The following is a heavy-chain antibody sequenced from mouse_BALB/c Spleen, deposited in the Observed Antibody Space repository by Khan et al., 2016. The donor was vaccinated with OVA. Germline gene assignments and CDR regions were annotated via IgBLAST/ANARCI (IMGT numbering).Heavy chain of an antibody. CDR1: GYTFTDYG. D-gene: IGHD2-1*01. CDR3: ARSRCNFLLDL. CDR2: INTYTGES. J-gene: IGHJ2*01. V-gene: IGHV9-1*02. Sequence: QIQLVQSGPELKKPGETVRISCKASGYTFTDYGMNWVKQAPGKGLKWMGWINTYTGESTYADEFKGRFAFSLETSASPFHLQINNLKKENIATYFCARSRCNFLLDLWGQGTTLTVSS.